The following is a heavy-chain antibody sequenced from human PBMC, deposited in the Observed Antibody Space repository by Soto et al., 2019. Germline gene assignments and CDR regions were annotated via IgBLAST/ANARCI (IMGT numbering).Heavy chain of an antibody. CDR2: IKSKTDGGTT. CDR3: TTDPAEYGSGWSSGPYYYGMDV. CDR1: GFTFSNAW. V-gene: IGHV3-15*01. Sequence: GGSLRLSCAASGFTFSNAWMSWVRQAPGKGLEWVGRIKSKTDGGTTDYAAPVKGRLTISRDYSKNTLYLHMNSLKTEDTAVYYCTTDPAEYGSGWSSGPYYYGMDVWGQGTTVTVSS. D-gene: IGHD6-19*01. J-gene: IGHJ6*02.